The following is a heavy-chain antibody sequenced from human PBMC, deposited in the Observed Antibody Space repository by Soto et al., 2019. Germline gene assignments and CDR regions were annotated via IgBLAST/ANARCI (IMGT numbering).Heavy chain of an antibody. J-gene: IGHJ4*02. CDR1: GFSLSTSGVG. CDR3: AHSRKSYYDILTGYNY. V-gene: IGHV2-5*02. D-gene: IGHD3-9*01. Sequence: QITLKESGPPLVKPTQTLTLTCTFSGFSLSTSGVGVAWIRQPPGKALEWLALIYWDDDKRYSPSLKSRLTIPKDTSKNQVVLTMTNMDPGDTATYYCAHSRKSYYDILTGYNYWGQGTLVTVSS. CDR2: IYWDDDK.